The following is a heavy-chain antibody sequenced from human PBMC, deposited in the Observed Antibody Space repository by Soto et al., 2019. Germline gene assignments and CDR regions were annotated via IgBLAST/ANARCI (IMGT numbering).Heavy chain of an antibody. Sequence: SETLSLTCTVSGGSISSGGYYWSWIRQHPGKGLEWIGYIYYSGSTYYNPSLKSRVTISVDTSKNQFSLKLSSVTAADTAVYYCASADSSIAAREPEYGMDVWGQGTTVTVSS. CDR1: GGSISSGGYY. CDR2: IYYSGST. CDR3: ASADSSIAAREPEYGMDV. V-gene: IGHV4-31*03. D-gene: IGHD6-6*01. J-gene: IGHJ6*02.